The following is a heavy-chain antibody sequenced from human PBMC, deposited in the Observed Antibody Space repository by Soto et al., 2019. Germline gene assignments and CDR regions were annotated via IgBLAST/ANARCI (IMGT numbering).Heavy chain of an antibody. CDR2: ISGSGGST. V-gene: IGHV3-23*01. J-gene: IGHJ5*02. CDR3: AKPPSGGWNKENWFDR. CDR1: GFTFSSYA. Sequence: GGSLRLSCAASGFTFSSYAMSWVRQAPGKGLEWVSAISGSGGSTYYADSVKGRFTISRDNSKNTLYLQKNSRRAEDTAVYYSAKPPSGGWNKENWFDRWGQGTLVTVSS. D-gene: IGHD6-19*01.